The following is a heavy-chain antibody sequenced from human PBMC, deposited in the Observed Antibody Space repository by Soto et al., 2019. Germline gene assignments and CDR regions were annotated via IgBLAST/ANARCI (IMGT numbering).Heavy chain of an antibody. V-gene: IGHV4-4*07. CDR3: SRGGASGATTNY. CDR2: IYYSGTT. D-gene: IGHD3-10*01. Sequence: SETLSLTCTVSGGSISSYYVSWIRQSAGKGLEWIGRIYYSGTTDYNPSLKSRVTMSVDTSRNQFSLKLSSVTAADTAMCHCSRGGASGATTNYWGQGTLVTVSS. J-gene: IGHJ4*02. CDR1: GGSISSYY.